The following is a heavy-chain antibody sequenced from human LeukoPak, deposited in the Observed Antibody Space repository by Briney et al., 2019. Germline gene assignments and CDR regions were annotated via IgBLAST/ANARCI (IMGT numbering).Heavy chain of an antibody. CDR1: GGSFSGYY. CDR3: ARGNSSSWYRAFDI. D-gene: IGHD6-13*01. V-gene: IGHV4-34*01. J-gene: IGHJ3*02. CDR2: INHSGST. Sequence: PSETLSLTCAVYGGSFSGYYWSWIRQPPGKGLEWIGEINHSGSTNYNPSLKSRVTISVDTSKNQFSLKLSSVTAADTAVYYCARGNSSSWYRAFDIWGQGTMATVSS.